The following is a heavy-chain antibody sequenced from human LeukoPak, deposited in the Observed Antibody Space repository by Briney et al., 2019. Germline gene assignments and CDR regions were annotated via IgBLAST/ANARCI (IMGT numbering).Heavy chain of an antibody. D-gene: IGHD6-19*01. CDR1: GFTLSSYG. CDR3: AGSYSSGWYYYYYYGMDV. CDR2: IWYDGSNK. V-gene: IGHV3-33*01. J-gene: IGHJ6*02. Sequence: GGPLRLSCAASGFTLSSYGMHWVRQAPGKGLEWVAVIWYDGSNKYYADSVKGRFTISRGNSKNTLYLQMNSLRAEDTAVYYCAGSYSSGWYYYYYYGMDVWGQGTTVTVS.